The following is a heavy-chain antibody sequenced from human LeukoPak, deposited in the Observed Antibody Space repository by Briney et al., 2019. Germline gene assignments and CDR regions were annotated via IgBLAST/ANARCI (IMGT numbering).Heavy chain of an antibody. V-gene: IGHV4-61*01. CDR3: ARHSGYERD. Sequence: SETLSLTCTVSGGSVSSGSYYWSWIRQPPGKGLEWIGYIYYSGSTNYNPSLKSRVTISVDTSKNQFSLTLKSVTAADTAVYYCARHSGYERDWGQGTLVTVSS. CDR1: GGSVSSGSYY. D-gene: IGHD5-12*01. CDR2: IYYSGST. J-gene: IGHJ4*02.